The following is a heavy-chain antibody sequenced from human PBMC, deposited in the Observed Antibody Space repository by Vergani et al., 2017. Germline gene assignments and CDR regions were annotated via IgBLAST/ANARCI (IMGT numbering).Heavy chain of an antibody. Sequence: DVHLAESGGGFFQPGGSLRLSCSASGFSFNSYWMHWVRQVPGKGLLWVSRIKSDGSITAYADSVKGRFTISRDKAQNTLYLQMNSLRVEDTGVYYCARARGIETCYMSNWLDSWGQGNLVTVSS. V-gene: IGHV3-74*03. J-gene: IGHJ5*01. D-gene: IGHD3-9*01. CDR2: IKSDGSIT. CDR1: GFSFNSYW. CDR3: ARARGIETCYMSNWLDS.